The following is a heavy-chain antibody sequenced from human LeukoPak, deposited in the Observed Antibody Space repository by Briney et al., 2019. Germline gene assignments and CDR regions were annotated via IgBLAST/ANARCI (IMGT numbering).Heavy chain of an antibody. CDR3: ARDGPTVVTRNWFDP. CDR1: GGTFSSYA. D-gene: IGHD4-23*01. CDR2: IIPILGIA. J-gene: IGHJ5*02. Sequence: ASVKVSCKAFGGTFSSYAISWVRQAPGQGLGWMGRIIPILGIANYAQKFQGRVTITADKSTSTAYMELSSLRSEDTAVYYCARDGPTVVTRNWFDPWGQGTLVTVSS. V-gene: IGHV1-69*04.